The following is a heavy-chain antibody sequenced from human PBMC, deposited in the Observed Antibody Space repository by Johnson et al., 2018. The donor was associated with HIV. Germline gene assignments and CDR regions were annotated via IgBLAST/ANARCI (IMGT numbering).Heavy chain of an antibody. D-gene: IGHD3-16*02. Sequence: VQLVESGGGVVQPGRSLRLSCAASGFTFSDYYMSWIRQAPGKGLEWVSYISSSGSTIYYADSVKGRFTISRDNAKNTLYLQMNSLRAEDTAVYYCARGDREIWFGGVIAPGAFDIWGQGTMVTVSS. CDR3: ARGDREIWFGGVIAPGAFDI. V-gene: IGHV3-11*04. CDR1: GFTFSDYY. CDR2: ISSSGSTI. J-gene: IGHJ3*02.